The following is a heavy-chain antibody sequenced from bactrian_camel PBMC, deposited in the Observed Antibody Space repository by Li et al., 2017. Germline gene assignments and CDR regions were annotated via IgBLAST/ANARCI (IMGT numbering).Heavy chain of an antibody. D-gene: IGHD2*01. CDR1: GFTSSTYA. CDR3: NIGLCGTWPPRQDNY. CDR2: AYGGSDT. V-gene: IGHV3S9*01. Sequence: HVQLVESGGGLVQPGGSLRLSCAASGFTSSTYAIWRVRQIPGKEREGVATAYGGSDTLYADSVKGRFTIAQDRTKNTVYLQMNSLKPEDTAMYYCNIGLCGTWPPRQDNYWGQGTQVTVS. J-gene: IGHJ4*01.